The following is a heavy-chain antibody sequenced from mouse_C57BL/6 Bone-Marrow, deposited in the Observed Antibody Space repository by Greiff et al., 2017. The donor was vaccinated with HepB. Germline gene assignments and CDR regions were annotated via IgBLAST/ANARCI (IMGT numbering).Heavy chain of an antibody. J-gene: IGHJ2*01. CDR3: AIRWYFGY. V-gene: IGHV1-54*01. CDR1: GYAFTNYL. CDR2: INPGSGGT. Sequence: QVQLQQSGAELVRPGTSVKVSCKASGYAFTNYLIEWVKQRPGQGLEWIGVINPGSGGTNYNEKFKGKATLTADKSSSTAYMQLSSLTSEDSAVYFCAIRWYFGYWGQGTTLTVSS.